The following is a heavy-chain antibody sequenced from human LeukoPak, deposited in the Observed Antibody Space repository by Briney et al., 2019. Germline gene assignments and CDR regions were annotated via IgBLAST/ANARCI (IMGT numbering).Heavy chain of an antibody. CDR1: GGSFSGYY. V-gene: IGHV4-34*01. J-gene: IGHJ4*02. Sequence: SETLSLTCAVYGGSFSGYYWSWIRQPSGKGLEWIGEINHSGSTNYNPSLKSRVTISVDTSKNQFSLKLSSVTAADTAVYYCARRTQGWLLLSNFDYWGQGTLVTVSS. CDR3: ARRTQGWLLLSNFDY. CDR2: INHSGST. D-gene: IGHD3-22*01.